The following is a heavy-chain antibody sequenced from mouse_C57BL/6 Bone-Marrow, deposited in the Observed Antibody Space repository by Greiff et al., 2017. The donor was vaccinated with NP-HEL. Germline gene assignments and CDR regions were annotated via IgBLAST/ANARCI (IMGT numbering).Heavy chain of an antibody. V-gene: IGHV1-18*01. D-gene: IGHD2-3*01. CDR1: GYTFTDYN. Sequence: VQLKESGPELVKPGASVKIPCKASGYTFTDYNMDWVKQSHGKSLEWIGDINPNNGGTIYNQKFKGKATLTVDKSSSTAYMELRSLTAEDTAVYYCATWGYDGYYAWFAYWGQGTLVTVSA. CDR2: INPNNGGT. J-gene: IGHJ3*01. CDR3: ATWGYDGYYAWFAY.